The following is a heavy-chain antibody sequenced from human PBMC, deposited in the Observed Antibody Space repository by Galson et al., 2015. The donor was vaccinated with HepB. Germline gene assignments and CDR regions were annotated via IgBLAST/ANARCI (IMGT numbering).Heavy chain of an antibody. Sequence: SLRLSCAASGFTFSSYAMSWVRQAPGKGLEWVSAISGSGGSTYYADSVKGRFTISRDNSKNTLYLQMNSLRAEDTAVYYCAKGVVVTVYYYGMDVWGQGTTVTVSS. CDR3: AKGVVVTVYYYGMDV. D-gene: IGHD3-22*01. J-gene: IGHJ6*02. V-gene: IGHV3-23*01. CDR2: ISGSGGST. CDR1: GFTFSSYA.